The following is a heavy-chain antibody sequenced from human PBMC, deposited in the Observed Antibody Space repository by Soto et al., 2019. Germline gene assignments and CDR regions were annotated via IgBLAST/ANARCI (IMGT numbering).Heavy chain of an antibody. CDR1: GYTFTSYD. J-gene: IGHJ6*03. V-gene: IGHV1-8*01. CDR2: MNPNSGNT. Sequence: ASGKVSCKASGYTFTSYDINWVRQATGQGLEWMGWMNPNSGNTGYAQKFQGRVTMTRNTSISTAYMELSSLRSEDTAVYYCARGYGITIFGVVMDYYYYYMDVWGKGTTVTVSS. D-gene: IGHD3-3*01. CDR3: ARGYGITIFGVVMDYYYYYMDV.